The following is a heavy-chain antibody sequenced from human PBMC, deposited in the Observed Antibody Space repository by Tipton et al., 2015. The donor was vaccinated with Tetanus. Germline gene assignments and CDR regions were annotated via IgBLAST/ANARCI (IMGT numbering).Heavy chain of an antibody. V-gene: IGHV4-61*01. CDR2: IYYSGST. D-gene: IGHD3-10*01. CDR1: GGSVSSGSYY. J-gene: IGHJ4*02. Sequence: TLSLTCTVSGGSVSSGSYYWSWIRQPPGKGLEWIGYIYYSGSTNYNPSLKSRVTMSVDTSKNQFSLKLSSVTAADTAVYYCARGVWFGPGPKYYFDYWGQGTLVTVSS. CDR3: ARGVWFGPGPKYYFDY.